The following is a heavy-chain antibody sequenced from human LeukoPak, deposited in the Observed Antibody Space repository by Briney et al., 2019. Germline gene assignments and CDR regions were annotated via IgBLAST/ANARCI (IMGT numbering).Heavy chain of an antibody. D-gene: IGHD5-18*01. Sequence: SGTLSLTCTVSGGSISSGDYYWSWIRQPPGKGLEWIGYIYYSGSTYYNPSLKSRVTISVDTSKNQFSLKLSSVTAADTAVYYCARAQDREGYSYGSIDYWGQGTLVTVSS. J-gene: IGHJ4*02. CDR3: ARAQDREGYSYGSIDY. CDR1: GGSISSGDYY. CDR2: IYYSGST. V-gene: IGHV4-30-4*01.